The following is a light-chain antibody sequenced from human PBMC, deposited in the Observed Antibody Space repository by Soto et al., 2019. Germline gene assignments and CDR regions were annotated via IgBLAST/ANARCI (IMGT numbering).Light chain of an antibody. V-gene: IGLV1-44*01. CDR1: SSNIGRNT. Sequence: QPVLTQPPSASGTPGQRVTISCSGSSSNIGRNTVSWYQRLPGTAPKLLIYGINKRPSGVPDRFSGSTSGTSASLAISGLQSDDEAIYYCAAWDDSLSGSVVFGGGTQLTVL. CDR2: GIN. J-gene: IGLJ2*01. CDR3: AAWDDSLSGSVV.